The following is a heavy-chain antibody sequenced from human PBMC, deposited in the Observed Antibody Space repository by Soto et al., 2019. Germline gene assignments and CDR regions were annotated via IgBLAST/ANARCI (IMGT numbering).Heavy chain of an antibody. CDR2: IYYSGST. CDR3: ARVRDCSGGTCYSWWFDP. J-gene: IGHJ5*02. D-gene: IGHD2-15*01. Sequence: QVRLQESGPGLVKPSETLSLTCTVSGGSISSYYWSWIRQPPGKGLEWIGHIYYSGSTSYNSSLKSRVPISVDTSKSQLSLKLSSVTAADTAVYYCARVRDCSGGTCYSWWFDPWGQGTLVTVSS. CDR1: GGSISSYY. V-gene: IGHV4-59*01.